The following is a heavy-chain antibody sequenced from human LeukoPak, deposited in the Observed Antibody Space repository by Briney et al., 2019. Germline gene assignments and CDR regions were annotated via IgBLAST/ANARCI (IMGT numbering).Heavy chain of an antibody. CDR3: AKEVVPAAMDWFDP. CDR1: GFTFSSYS. Sequence: PGGSLRLSCAASGFTFSSYSMNWVRQAPGKGLEWVSSISSSSSYIYYADSVKGRFTISRDNAKNSLYLQMNSLRAEDTAVYYCAKEVVPAAMDWFDPWGQGTLVTVSS. J-gene: IGHJ5*02. CDR2: ISSSSSYI. D-gene: IGHD2-2*01. V-gene: IGHV3-21*04.